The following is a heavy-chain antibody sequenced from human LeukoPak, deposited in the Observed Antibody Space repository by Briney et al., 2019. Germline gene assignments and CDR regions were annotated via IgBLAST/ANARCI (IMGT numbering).Heavy chain of an antibody. CDR3: AREDYDFWSGYFN. D-gene: IGHD3-3*01. J-gene: IGHJ4*02. V-gene: IGHV1-3*01. CDR1: GYTFTSYA. CDR2: INVGNGNT. Sequence: ASVKVSCKASGYTFTSYAMHWVRQAPGQRLEWMGWINVGNGNTKYSQKFQGRVTITRDTSASTAYMELSSLRSEDTAVYYCAREDYDFWSGYFNWGQGTLVTVSS.